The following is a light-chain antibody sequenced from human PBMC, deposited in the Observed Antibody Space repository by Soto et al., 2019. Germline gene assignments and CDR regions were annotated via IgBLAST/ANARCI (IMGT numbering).Light chain of an antibody. CDR3: CSYGGSGPWV. CDR2: EGS. CDR1: SSDVGSYNL. Sequence: QSALTQPASVSGSPGQSITISCTGTSSDVGSYNLVSWYQQHPGKAPKLMIYEGSKRPSGVSNRFSGSKSGNTASLTISGFQVENGAVYSCCSYGGSGPWVSGGGTQLTVL. J-gene: IGLJ2*01. V-gene: IGLV2-23*01.